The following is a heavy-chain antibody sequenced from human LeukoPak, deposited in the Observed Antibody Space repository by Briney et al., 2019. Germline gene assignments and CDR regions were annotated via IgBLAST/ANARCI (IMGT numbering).Heavy chain of an antibody. CDR1: GFTFSSYW. CDR3: ARGLSRGAFDI. CDR2: IKQDGSEK. Sequence: GGSLRLSCAGSGFTFSSYWMSWVRQAPGKGLGWVANIKQDGSEKYYVDSVKGRFTISRDNAKNSLYLQMNSLRAEDTAVYYCARGLSRGAFDIWGQGTMVTVSS. D-gene: IGHD3-10*01. J-gene: IGHJ3*02. V-gene: IGHV3-7*01.